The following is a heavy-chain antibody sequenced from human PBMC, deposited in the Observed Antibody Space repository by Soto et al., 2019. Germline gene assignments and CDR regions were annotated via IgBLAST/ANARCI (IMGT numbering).Heavy chain of an antibody. CDR1: GFTFSSYG. CDR2: ISYDGSNK. Sequence: QVQLVESGGGVVQPGRSLRLSCAASGFTFSSYGMHWVRQAPGKGLEWVAVISYDGSNKYYADSVKGRFTISRDNSKNTLYLQMNSLRADDTAVYYCAKDGTYSGSYSPRSYFDYWGQGTLVTVSS. J-gene: IGHJ4*02. D-gene: IGHD1-26*01. CDR3: AKDGTYSGSYSPRSYFDY. V-gene: IGHV3-30*18.